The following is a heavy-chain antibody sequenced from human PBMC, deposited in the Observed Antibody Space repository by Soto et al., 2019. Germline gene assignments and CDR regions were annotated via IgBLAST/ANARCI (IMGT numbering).Heavy chain of an antibody. CDR2: IIPIFGIA. CDR3: AREDRDRETGLVPAAIDGMDG. Sequence: QVQLVQSGAEVKKPGSSVKVSCKASGGTFSRYSITWVRQAPGHGLEWIGRIIPIFGIASYAQKFQGRVTITADESTGTAYIERGSLRSDDTAVYYCAREDRDRETGLVPAAIDGMDGWGQGTTVTVSS. CDR1: GGTFSRYS. D-gene: IGHD2-2*01. V-gene: IGHV1-69*08. J-gene: IGHJ6*02.